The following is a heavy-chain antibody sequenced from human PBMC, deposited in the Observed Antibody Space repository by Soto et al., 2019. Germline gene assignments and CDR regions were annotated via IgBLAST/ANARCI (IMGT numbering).Heavy chain of an antibody. CDR3: MHIAVSGTRGFDH. CDR1: GGSITSNW. Sequence: QVQLQESGPGLMKPSGTLSLTCAVSGGSITSNWWSWVRQPPGKGLEWIAEIFHTGSANYNPSLMGRLTISMDKSRNHLSLNLNSVTAADTAVYCAMHIAVSGTRGFDHWGQGTLVTVSS. V-gene: IGHV4-4*02. J-gene: IGHJ4*02. D-gene: IGHD2-21*01. CDR2: IFHTGSA.